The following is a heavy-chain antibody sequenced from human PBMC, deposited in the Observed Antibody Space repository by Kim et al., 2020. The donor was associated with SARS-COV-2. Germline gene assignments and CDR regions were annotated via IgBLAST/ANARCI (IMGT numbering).Heavy chain of an antibody. CDR1: GYTFTSYD. CDR3: ARGLRPYYYDSSGYFY. V-gene: IGHV1-8*01. J-gene: IGHJ1*01. CDR2: MNPNSGNT. Sequence: ASVKVSCKASGYTFTSYDINWVRQATGQGLEWMGWMNPNSGNTGYAQKFQGRVTMTRNTPISTAYMELSSLRSEDTAVYYCARGLRPYYYDSSGYFYWGQGTLVTVSS. D-gene: IGHD3-22*01.